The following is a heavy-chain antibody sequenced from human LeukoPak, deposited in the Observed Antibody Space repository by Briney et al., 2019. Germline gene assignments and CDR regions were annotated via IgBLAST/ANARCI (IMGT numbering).Heavy chain of an antibody. V-gene: IGHV3-48*04. Sequence: GGSLRLSCAASGFSFSRFGMNWVRQAPGKGLEWISYISSSSSAMHCADSVKGRFTISRDNAKNSLYLQMNSLRVEDTAVYYCARKTGDCWGQGTLVIVSS. J-gene: IGHJ4*02. CDR3: ARKTGDC. D-gene: IGHD1-14*01. CDR2: ISSSSSAM. CDR1: GFSFSRFG.